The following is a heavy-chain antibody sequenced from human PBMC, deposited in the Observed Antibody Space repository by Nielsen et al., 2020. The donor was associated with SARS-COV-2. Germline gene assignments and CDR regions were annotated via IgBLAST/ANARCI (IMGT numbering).Heavy chain of an antibody. D-gene: IGHD4-17*01. CDR1: GFIFSSYA. CDR2: IYSGGSST. J-gene: IGHJ4*02. V-gene: IGHV3-23*03. Sequence: GGSLRLSCAASGFIFSSYAMSWVRQAPGKGLEWVSVIYSGGSSTYYADSVKGRFTISRDNSKNTLYLQMNSLRAEDTAVYYCAKDHTTVRTSFDYWGQGTLVTVSS. CDR3: AKDHTTVRTSFDY.